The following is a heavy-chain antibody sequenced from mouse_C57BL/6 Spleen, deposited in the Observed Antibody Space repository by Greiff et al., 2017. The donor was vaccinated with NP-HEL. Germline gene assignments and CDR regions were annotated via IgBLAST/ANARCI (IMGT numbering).Heavy chain of an antibody. V-gene: IGHV5-6*01. CDR2: ISSGGSYT. J-gene: IGHJ2*01. D-gene: IGHD2-3*01. Sequence: EVKVVESGGDLVKPGGSLKLSCAASGFTFSSYGMSWVRQTPDKRLEWVATISSGGSYTYYPDSVKGRFTISRDNAKNTLYLQMSSLKSEDTAMYYCARQDDGYSYYFDYWGQGTTLTVSS. CDR1: GFTFSSYG. CDR3: ARQDDGYSYYFDY.